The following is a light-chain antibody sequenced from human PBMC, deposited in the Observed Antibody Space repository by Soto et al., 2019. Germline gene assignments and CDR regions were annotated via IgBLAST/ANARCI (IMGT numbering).Light chain of an antibody. CDR1: QSVSSSY. Sequence: EIVLTQSPGTLSLSPGERATLSCRASQSVSSSYLAWYQKKPGQAPRLLIYGASSRATGIPDRFSGSGSGTDFTLTISRLEPEDFAGYYCQQYGSSPGFTFGPGTKVDIK. CDR2: GAS. V-gene: IGKV3-20*01. J-gene: IGKJ3*01. CDR3: QQYGSSPGFT.